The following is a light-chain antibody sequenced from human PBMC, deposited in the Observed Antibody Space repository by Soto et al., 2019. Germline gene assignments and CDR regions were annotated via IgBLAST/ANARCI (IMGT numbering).Light chain of an antibody. CDR1: SSNIGAGYD. J-gene: IGLJ1*01. Sequence: QSVLTQRPSVSGAPGQRVTISCTGSSSNIGAGYDVHWYQQLPGTAPKVLIYGNSNRPSGVPDRFSGSKSGTSASLAITGLQAEDEADYYCQSYDSSLSGYVFGTGTKLTVL. CDR3: QSYDSSLSGYV. V-gene: IGLV1-40*01. CDR2: GNS.